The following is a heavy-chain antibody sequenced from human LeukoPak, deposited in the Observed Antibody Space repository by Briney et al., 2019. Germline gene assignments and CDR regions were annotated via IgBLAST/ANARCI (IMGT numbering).Heavy chain of an antibody. D-gene: IGHD2-15*01. Sequence: ASVKVSCKASGYTFTDYYMHWVRQAPGQGLEWMGWISAYNGNTNYAQKLQGRVTMTTDTSTSTAYMELRSLRSDDTAVYYCARQMGYCSGGSCYRGFDYWGQGTLVTVSS. J-gene: IGHJ4*02. CDR1: GYTFTDYY. CDR2: ISAYNGNT. V-gene: IGHV1-18*04. CDR3: ARQMGYCSGGSCYRGFDY.